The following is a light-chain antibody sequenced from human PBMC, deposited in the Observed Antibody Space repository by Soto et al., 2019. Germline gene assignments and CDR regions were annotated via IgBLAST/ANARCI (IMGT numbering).Light chain of an antibody. CDR1: QDIGTF. J-gene: IGKJ3*01. V-gene: IGKV1-39*01. Sequence: DFQMTQSPSSLSASVGDTVTITCRASQDIGTFLNWYQQKPRKAPKLLIYAASDLLSGVSSRFSGSGSGTDFTLTISSLQPEDFATYYCQQSYSTPQITFGPGTKVDMK. CDR3: QQSYSTPQIT. CDR2: AAS.